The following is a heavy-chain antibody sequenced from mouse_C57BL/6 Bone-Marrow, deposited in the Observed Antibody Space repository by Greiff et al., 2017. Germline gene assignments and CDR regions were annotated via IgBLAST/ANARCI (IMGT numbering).Heavy chain of an antibody. Sequence: QVQLQQPGAELVKPGASVKMSCKASGYTFTSYWITWVKQRPGQGLEWIGDIYPGSGSTNYNEKFKSKATLTVDTSYSTTYMQLSSLTSEDSAVYYCARPYYSNDWYFDVWGTGTTVTVSS. J-gene: IGHJ1*03. CDR1: GYTFTSYW. CDR3: ARPYYSNDWYFDV. CDR2: IYPGSGST. V-gene: IGHV1-55*01. D-gene: IGHD2-5*01.